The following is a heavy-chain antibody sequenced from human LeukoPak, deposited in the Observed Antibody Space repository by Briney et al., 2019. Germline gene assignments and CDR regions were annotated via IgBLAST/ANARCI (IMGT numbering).Heavy chain of an antibody. CDR2: IYYSGST. CDR1: GGSISSYY. D-gene: IGHD5-12*01. J-gene: IGHJ4*02. CDR3: ARVRVATIIFDY. V-gene: IGHV4-59*01. Sequence: PSETLSLTCTVSGGSISSYYWSWIRQPPGKGLEWIGDIYYSGSTNYNPSLKSRVTISVDTSKNQFSLKLSSVTAADTAVYYCARVRVATIIFDYWGQGTLVTVSS.